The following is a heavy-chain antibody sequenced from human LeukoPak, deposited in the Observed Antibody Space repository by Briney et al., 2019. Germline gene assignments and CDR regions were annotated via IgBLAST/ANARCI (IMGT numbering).Heavy chain of an antibody. D-gene: IGHD6-19*01. V-gene: IGHV1-8*01. J-gene: IGHJ4*02. CDR1: GYTFTSYD. CDR3: ARHRYSSGGDFDY. CDR2: MNPNSGNT. Sequence: GASVKVSCKASGYTFTSYDINWVRQATGQGLEWMGWMNPNSGNTGYAQKFQGRVTMTRNTSISTAYMELSSLRSEDTAVYYCARHRYSSGGDFDYWGQGTLVTVSS.